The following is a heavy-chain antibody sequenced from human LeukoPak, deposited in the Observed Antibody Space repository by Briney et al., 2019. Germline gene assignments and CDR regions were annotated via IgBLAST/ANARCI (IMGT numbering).Heavy chain of an antibody. Sequence: PGGSLRLSCAASGFTFSSYWMSWVRQAPGKGLEWVANIKQDGSEKYYVDSVKGRFTISRDNAKNSLYLQMSSLRAEDTAVYYCARGGSYYYDILTGYFFRDWGQGTMVTVSS. CDR2: IKQDGSEK. D-gene: IGHD3-9*01. J-gene: IGHJ3*01. CDR1: GFTFSSYW. CDR3: ARGGSYYYDILTGYFFRD. V-gene: IGHV3-7*03.